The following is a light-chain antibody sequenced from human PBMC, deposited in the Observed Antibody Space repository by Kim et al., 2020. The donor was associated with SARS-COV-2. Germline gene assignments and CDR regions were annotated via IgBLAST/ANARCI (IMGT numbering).Light chain of an antibody. CDR1: QDISDH. V-gene: IGKV3-11*01. CDR2: SAS. J-gene: IGKJ2*01. CDR3: HQRSNLPPET. Sequence: WPPGEGATLSCRASQDISDHLAWYQQKPGQAPRRLIYSASNRAAGIPARCSGGGSGTDFTLTISSREPEDFAVYYCHQRSNLPPETCGQGNKL.